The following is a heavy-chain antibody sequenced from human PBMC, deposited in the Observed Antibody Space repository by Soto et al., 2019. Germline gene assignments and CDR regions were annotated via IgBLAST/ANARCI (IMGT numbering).Heavy chain of an antibody. V-gene: IGHV4-39*01. CDR1: GGSISSSSYY. CDR3: ARLHGAATGYHYV. D-gene: IGHD3-9*01. J-gene: IGHJ4*02. CDR2: IYYSGST. Sequence: SETLSLTCTVSGGSISSSSYYWGWIRQPPGKGLEWIGSIYYSGSTYYNPSLKSRVTISVDTSKNQFSLKLSSVTAADTAVYYCARLHGAATGYHYVWGQGTLVTVSS.